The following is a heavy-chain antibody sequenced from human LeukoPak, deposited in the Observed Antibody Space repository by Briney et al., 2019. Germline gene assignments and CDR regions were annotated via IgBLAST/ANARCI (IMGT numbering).Heavy chain of an antibody. CDR1: GFTFSSYA. D-gene: IGHD1-26*01. Sequence: PGGSLRLSCAASGFTFSSYAMSWVRQAPGKGLEWVSGFSASGGSTYYADSVKGRFSMSRDNSKNTLYLQMNSLRAEDTAVYYCAKGLNSGNYYDAFDIWGQGTLVTVSS. J-gene: IGHJ3*02. CDR2: FSASGGST. CDR3: AKGLNSGNYYDAFDI. V-gene: IGHV3-23*01.